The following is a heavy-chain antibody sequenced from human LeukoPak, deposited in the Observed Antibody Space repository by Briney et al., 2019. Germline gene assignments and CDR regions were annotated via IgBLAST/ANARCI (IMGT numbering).Heavy chain of an antibody. D-gene: IGHD2-2*01. CDR1: GFTFSSYG. V-gene: IGHV3-23*01. CDR3: AKDRSCSSTSCYEAGGSNWFDP. CDR2: ISGSGGST. J-gene: IGHJ5*02. Sequence: GGSLRLSCAASGFTFSSYGMSWVRQAPGKGLEWVSAISGSGGSTYYADSVKGRFTISRDNSKNTLYLQMNSLRAEDTAVYYCAKDRSCSSTSCYEAGGSNWFDPWGQGTLVTVSS.